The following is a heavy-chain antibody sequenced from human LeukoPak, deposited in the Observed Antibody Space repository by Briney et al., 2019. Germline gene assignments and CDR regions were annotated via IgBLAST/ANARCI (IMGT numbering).Heavy chain of an antibody. J-gene: IGHJ4*02. CDR3: ARERDGRFFDY. CDR2: INQDGSEK. V-gene: IGHV3-7*01. CDR1: GLTFRSYW. D-gene: IGHD5-24*01. Sequence: GGSLRLSCAVSGLTFRSYWMSWVRQAPGKGLEWVANINQDGSEKYFADSVKGRFTISRDNAKNSLHLQMNTLRAEDTAVYYCARERDGRFFDYWGQGTLVTVSS.